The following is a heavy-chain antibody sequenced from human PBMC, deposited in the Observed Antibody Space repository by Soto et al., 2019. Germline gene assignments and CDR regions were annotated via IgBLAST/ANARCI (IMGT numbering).Heavy chain of an antibody. V-gene: IGHV1-69*01. CDR2: IIPIFGTA. CDR3: ERGKMNEHWLAPSFAY. J-gene: IGHJ4*02. D-gene: IGHD6-19*01. CDR1: GGTFSSYA. Sequence: QVQLVQSGAEVKKPGSSVKVSCKASGGTFSSYAISWVRQAPGQGLEWMGGIIPIFGTANYAQKFQGRVTMTADESTSTAYMELSRLRSEDTAVYYCERGKMNEHWLAPSFAYWGQGTLVTVSS.